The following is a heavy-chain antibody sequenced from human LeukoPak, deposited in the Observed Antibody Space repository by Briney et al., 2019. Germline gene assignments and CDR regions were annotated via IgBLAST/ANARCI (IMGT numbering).Heavy chain of an antibody. CDR1: GYTFTSHG. D-gene: IGHD1-14*01. J-gene: IGHJ4*02. CDR2: ISANIGNT. V-gene: IGHV1-18*01. Sequence: ASVKVSCKASGYTFTSHGISWVRQAPGQGLEWMGWISANIGNTNYAQKLQGRVTMTTDTSTSTAYMELRSLRSDDTAVYYCASDNQFYQSELCDWGQGTLVTVSS. CDR3: ASDNQFYQSELCD.